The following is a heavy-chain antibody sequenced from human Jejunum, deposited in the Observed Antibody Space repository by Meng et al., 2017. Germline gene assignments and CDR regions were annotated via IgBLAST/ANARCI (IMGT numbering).Heavy chain of an antibody. J-gene: IGHJ5*02. V-gene: IGHV3-23*01. Sequence: GESLKISCKASGYSFSSYCISWVRQAPGTGLEWVSTISGSSGSTYYADSVKGRFTISRDNSKNTLYLQMNSLRAEDTAVYYCAKGYAPWGQGTLVTVSS. CDR3: AKGYAP. CDR1: GYSFSSYC. CDR2: ISGSSGST. D-gene: IGHD3-16*01.